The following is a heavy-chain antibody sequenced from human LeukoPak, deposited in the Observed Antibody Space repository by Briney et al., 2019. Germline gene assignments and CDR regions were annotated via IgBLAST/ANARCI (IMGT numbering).Heavy chain of an antibody. CDR3: ARARCAGLRLYYFNS. CDR2: ITGSGTGT. Sequence: QSGGSLRLSCAASGFTFSNYAMNWVRQAPGKGLEWVSIITGSGTGTYFAGSVKGRFTISRDNSKDMLYLQMNYLRAEDTAVYYCARARCAGLRLYYFNSWGQGTLVTVSS. V-gene: IGHV3-23*01. J-gene: IGHJ4*02. CDR1: GFTFSNYA. D-gene: IGHD4-17*01.